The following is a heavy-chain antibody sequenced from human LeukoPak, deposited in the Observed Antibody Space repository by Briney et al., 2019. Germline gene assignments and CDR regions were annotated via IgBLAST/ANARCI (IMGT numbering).Heavy chain of an antibody. CDR3: AKHSGNYFFDH. Sequence: GRSLRLSCAASGFTFSSYAMHWVRQAPGKGLEWVAIISYDGSNKYYADSVRGRLTISRDNSMNTLYLQMNSLRAEDTAMYYCAKHSGNYFFDHWGQGTLVTVSA. CDR1: GFTFSSYA. D-gene: IGHD1-26*01. V-gene: IGHV3-30-3*02. J-gene: IGHJ4*02. CDR2: ISYDGSNK.